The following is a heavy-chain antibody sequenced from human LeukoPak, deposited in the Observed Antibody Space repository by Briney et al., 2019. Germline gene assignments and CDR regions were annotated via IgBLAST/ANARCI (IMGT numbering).Heavy chain of an antibody. J-gene: IGHJ6*03. Sequence: PWETLSVTCAVYGGSLSGLYWNWIRQTPGKGMEWIGEIDYSGNTNYSPSLKSRVTISRDTSKNQFSLTVRSVTAADTGVYYCARPMGYYYYHYIDVWGRGTTVTVSS. CDR1: GGSLSGLY. D-gene: IGHD3-10*01. CDR2: IDYSGNT. V-gene: IGHV4-34*01. CDR3: ARPMGYYYYHYIDV.